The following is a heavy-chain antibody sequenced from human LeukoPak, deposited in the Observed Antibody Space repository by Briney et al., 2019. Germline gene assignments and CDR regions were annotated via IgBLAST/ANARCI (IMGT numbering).Heavy chain of an antibody. V-gene: IGHV1-46*01. CDR3: ARDRVPYYYDSSGYWGYYFDY. CDR1: GYTFTSYY. Sequence: ASVKVSCKASGYTFTSYYMHWVRQAPGQGLEWMGIINPSGGSTSYAQKLQGRVTMTRDMSTSTVYMELSSLRSEDTAVYYCARDRVPYYYDSSGYWGYYFDYWGQGTLVTVSS. J-gene: IGHJ4*02. D-gene: IGHD3-22*01. CDR2: INPSGGST.